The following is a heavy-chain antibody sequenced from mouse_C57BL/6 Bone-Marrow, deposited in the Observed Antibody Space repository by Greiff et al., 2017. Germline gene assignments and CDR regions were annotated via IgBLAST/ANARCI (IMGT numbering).Heavy chain of an antibody. CDR2: IDPENGDT. Sequence: VQLKESGAELVRPGASVKLSCTASGFNIKDDYMHWVKQRPEQGLEWIGWIDPENGDTEYASKFQGKATITADTSSNTAYLQLSSLTSEDTAVYYCTWLLPFAYWGQGTLVTVSA. CDR3: TWLLPFAY. J-gene: IGHJ3*01. V-gene: IGHV14-4*01. CDR1: GFNIKDDY. D-gene: IGHD2-3*01.